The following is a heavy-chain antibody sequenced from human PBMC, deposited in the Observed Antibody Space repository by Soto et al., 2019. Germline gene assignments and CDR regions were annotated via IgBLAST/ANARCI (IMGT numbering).Heavy chain of an antibody. Sequence: SVKVSCKASGGTFSSYAISWVRQAPGQGLEWMGGIIPIFGTANYAQKFQGRVTITADESTSTAYMELSSLRSEDTAVYYCARQVAGNTMVRGVIRDYYYYGMDVWGQGTTVTVSS. V-gene: IGHV1-69*13. CDR2: IIPIFGTA. CDR3: ARQVAGNTMVRGVIRDYYYYGMDV. D-gene: IGHD3-10*01. CDR1: GGTFSSYA. J-gene: IGHJ6*02.